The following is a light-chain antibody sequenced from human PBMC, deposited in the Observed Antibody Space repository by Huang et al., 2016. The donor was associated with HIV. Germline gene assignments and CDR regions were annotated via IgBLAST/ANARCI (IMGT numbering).Light chain of an antibody. V-gene: IGKV2-30*01. CDR3: MQGTHWPGT. J-gene: IGKJ1*01. Sequence: DVVMTQLPLSLPVALGQPASIFCKSSQSLVSSDGNTYLTWFQQRPGQPPRRLIYQVSNRDTGVPDRCSGSGSGTHFALRINRVEAEDVAIYYCMQGTHWPGTFGQGTKMEI. CDR1: QSLVSSDGNTY. CDR2: QVS.